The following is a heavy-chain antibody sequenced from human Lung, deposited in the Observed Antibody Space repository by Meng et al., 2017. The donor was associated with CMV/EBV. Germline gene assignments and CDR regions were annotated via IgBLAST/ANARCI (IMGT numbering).Heavy chain of an antibody. V-gene: IGHV3-23*01. CDR1: GFTFGNYA. CDR3: AKAGSNSWPRYNWFDA. Sequence: ELQLLESGGGLVQPGGSLRLSCAASGFTFGNYAMSWVRQAPGKGLEWVSTFGDSGDGTYYADSVKGRFTISRDNSRSTLYLQMNSLRAEDTAVYYCAKAGSNSWPRYNWFDAWGQGTLVTVSS. J-gene: IGHJ5*02. CDR2: FGDSGDGT. D-gene: IGHD6-13*01.